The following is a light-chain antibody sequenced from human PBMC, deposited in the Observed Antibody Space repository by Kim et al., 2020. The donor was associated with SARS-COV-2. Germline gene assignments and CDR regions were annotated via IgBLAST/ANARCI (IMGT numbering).Light chain of an antibody. CDR3: QQFNNYPPFT. V-gene: IGKV1-9*01. CDR1: QDISRS. CDR2: AAS. Sequence: IQLTQSPSSLSASVGDRVTITCRASQDISRSLAWCQQKPGKAPKLLIYAASTLQSGVPSRFSGTGSGTDFTLTISSLQPEDLATYYCQQFNNYPPFTFGPGTKVDIK. J-gene: IGKJ3*01.